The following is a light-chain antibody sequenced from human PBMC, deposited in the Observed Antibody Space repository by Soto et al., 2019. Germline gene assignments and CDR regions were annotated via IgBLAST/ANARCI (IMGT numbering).Light chain of an antibody. Sequence: EIVLTQSPATLSLSPGERATLSCRASQSVSKYLAWYQQKPGQAPRLLIHDASNRATGIPARFSGSGSGTDFTLTSSSLEPEDFGLYYCQQRSNWPQITFGGGTKVEIK. CDR2: DAS. CDR3: QQRSNWPQIT. J-gene: IGKJ4*01. V-gene: IGKV3-11*01. CDR1: QSVSKY.